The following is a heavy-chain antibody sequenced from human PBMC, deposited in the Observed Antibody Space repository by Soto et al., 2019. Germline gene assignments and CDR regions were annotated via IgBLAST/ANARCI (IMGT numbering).Heavy chain of an antibody. V-gene: IGHV4-34*01. CDR2: IHHSGST. J-gene: IGHJ4*02. Sequence: SETLSLTCSVYGASFSGYYWSWIRQSPGKGLEWIGEIHHSGSTHYNPSLKSRLTFSIDESQSQFYMMLTSVTAADRSLYFCARGHSTSGYDSWGQGSLVTVSS. D-gene: IGHD6-6*01. CDR3: ARGHSTSGYDS. CDR1: GASFSGYY.